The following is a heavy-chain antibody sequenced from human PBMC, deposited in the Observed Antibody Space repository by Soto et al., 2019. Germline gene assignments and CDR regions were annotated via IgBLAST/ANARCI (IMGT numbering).Heavy chain of an antibody. CDR2: ISSSSSYI. D-gene: IGHD5-12*01. J-gene: IGHJ4*02. V-gene: IGHV3-21*01. CDR1: GFTFSSYS. Sequence: EVQLVESGGGLVKPGGSLRLSCAASGFTFSSYSMNWVRQAPGKGLEWVSSISSSSSYIYYADSVKGRFTISRDNAKNSLYLQMNSLRAEDTAVYYYARDRRDGYNFDYWGQGTLVTVSS. CDR3: ARDRRDGYNFDY.